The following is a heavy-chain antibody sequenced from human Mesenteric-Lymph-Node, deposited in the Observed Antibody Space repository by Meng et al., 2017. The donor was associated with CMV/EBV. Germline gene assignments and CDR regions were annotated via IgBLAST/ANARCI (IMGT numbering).Heavy chain of an antibody. J-gene: IGHJ6*02. CDR1: GGSISSSSYY. CDR2: IYYSGST. D-gene: IGHD3-3*01. Sequence: GSLRLSCTVSGGSISSSSYYWGWIRQPPGKGLEWIGSIYYSGSTYYNPSLKSRVTISVDTSKNQFSLKLSSVTAADTAVYYCARVYYDFWSGLNYGMDVWGQGTTVTVSS. V-gene: IGHV4-39*07. CDR3: ARVYYDFWSGLNYGMDV.